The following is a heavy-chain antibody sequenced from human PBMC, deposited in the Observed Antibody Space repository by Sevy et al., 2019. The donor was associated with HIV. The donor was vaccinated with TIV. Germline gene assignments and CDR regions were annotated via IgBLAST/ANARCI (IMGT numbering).Heavy chain of an antibody. J-gene: IGHJ4*02. CDR1: GFTFSDYD. D-gene: IGHD5-12*01. CDR3: AGGEGYRGLYFDY. Sequence: GGSLRLSCEASGFTFSDYDMHWVRQAPGKGLEWVALILSDGSQKCYEDSVKGRFTISRDNSRNTVYLQMNSLRANDTAVFYCAGGEGYRGLYFDYWGQGSLVTVSS. V-gene: IGHV3-30*03. CDR2: ILSDGSQK.